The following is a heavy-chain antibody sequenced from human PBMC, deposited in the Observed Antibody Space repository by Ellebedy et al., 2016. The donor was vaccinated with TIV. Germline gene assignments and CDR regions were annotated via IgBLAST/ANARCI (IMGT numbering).Heavy chain of an antibody. V-gene: IGHV3-66*01. CDR3: SSRPNGDYHFLDY. Sequence: GESLKISCAASGFIVSSNYMSWVRQAPGKVLEWVSIIYRGGGTYYADSVKGRFTISRDNSKNTLYLQMNSLRVEDTAVYYCSSRPNGDYHFLDYWGQGTLITVSS. D-gene: IGHD4-17*01. CDR1: GFIVSSNY. J-gene: IGHJ4*02. CDR2: IYRGGGT.